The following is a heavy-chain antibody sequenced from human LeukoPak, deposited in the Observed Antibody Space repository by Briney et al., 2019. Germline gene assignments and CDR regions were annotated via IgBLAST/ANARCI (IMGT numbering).Heavy chain of an antibody. Sequence: SVKVSCKASGGTFSSYAISWVRQAPGQGLEWMGGIIPIFGTANYAQKFQGGVTITTDESTSTAYMELSSLRSEDTAVYYCARDRYDSSGYYSCLDYWGQGTLVTVSS. J-gene: IGHJ4*02. V-gene: IGHV1-69*05. CDR3: ARDRYDSSGYYSCLDY. D-gene: IGHD3-22*01. CDR1: GGTFSSYA. CDR2: IIPIFGTA.